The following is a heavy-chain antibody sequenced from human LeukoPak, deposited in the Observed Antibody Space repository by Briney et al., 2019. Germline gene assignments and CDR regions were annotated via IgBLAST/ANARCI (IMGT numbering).Heavy chain of an antibody. D-gene: IGHD3-22*01. V-gene: IGHV3-33*06. CDR2: IWYDGSEK. Sequence: GRSLRLSCAASGFTFSSYGMHWVRQAPGKGLEWVAVIWYDGSEKYYADSVKGRFTISRDNSKNTLYLEMNRLRAEDTAVYYCAKAPRGYYDSSGYGHLDYWGQGTLVTVSS. J-gene: IGHJ4*02. CDR1: GFTFSSYG. CDR3: AKAPRGYYDSSGYGHLDY.